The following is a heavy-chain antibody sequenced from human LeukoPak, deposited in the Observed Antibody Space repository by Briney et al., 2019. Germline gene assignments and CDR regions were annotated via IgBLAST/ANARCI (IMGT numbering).Heavy chain of an antibody. CDR2: IRFDGSYK. CDR1: GFTFSDYG. CDR3: AKGDNSNHPDY. V-gene: IGHV3-30*02. D-gene: IGHD4-23*01. Sequence: GGSLRLSCAASGFTFSDYGMPWIRQAPGKGLEWVAFIRFDGSYKYYADSVKGRFTISRDNSKNTLYLQMNGLRAEDTAVYYCAKGDNSNHPDYWGQGTLVTVSS. J-gene: IGHJ4*02.